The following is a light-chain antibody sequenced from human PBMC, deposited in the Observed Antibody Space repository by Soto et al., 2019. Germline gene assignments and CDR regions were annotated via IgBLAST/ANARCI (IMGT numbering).Light chain of an antibody. J-gene: IGKJ3*01. CDR3: QQYADSPIT. CDR1: QSVSSSY. Sequence: EIVLTQSPGTLSLSPGERATLSCRASQSVSSSYLAWYQQKPGQAPRLLIYDASSRATGIPDRFSGSGSGTDFTLTISSLEPEDFAVYYCQQYADSPITFCPGTKVDVK. CDR2: DAS. V-gene: IGKV3-20*01.